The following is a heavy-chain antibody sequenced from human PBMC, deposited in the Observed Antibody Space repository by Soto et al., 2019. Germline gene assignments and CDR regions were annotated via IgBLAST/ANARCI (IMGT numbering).Heavy chain of an antibody. CDR1: GGTFSSYA. J-gene: IGHJ5*02. CDR3: ARREVLGDNDILTGRWFDP. D-gene: IGHD3-9*01. V-gene: IGHV1-69*12. Sequence: QVQLVQSGAEVKKPGSSVKVSCKASGGTFSSYAISWVRQAPGQGLEWMGGIIPIFGTANYAQKFQSRVTITADESTSTAYMELSSLRSEDTAVYYCARREVLGDNDILTGRWFDPWGQGTLVTVSS. CDR2: IIPIFGTA.